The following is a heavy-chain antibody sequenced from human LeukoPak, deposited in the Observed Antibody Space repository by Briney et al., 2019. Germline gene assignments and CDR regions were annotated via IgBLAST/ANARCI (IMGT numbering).Heavy chain of an antibody. D-gene: IGHD4-17*01. CDR2: INHSGST. CDR3: ARGANGDYVTSYYFDY. Sequence: SETLSLTCAVYGGSFSGYYWSWIRQPPGKGLEWIGEINHSGSTNYNLSLKSRVTISVDTSKNQFSLKLSSVTAADTAVYYCARGANGDYVTSYYFDYWGQGTLVTVSS. CDR1: GGSFSGYY. J-gene: IGHJ4*02. V-gene: IGHV4-34*01.